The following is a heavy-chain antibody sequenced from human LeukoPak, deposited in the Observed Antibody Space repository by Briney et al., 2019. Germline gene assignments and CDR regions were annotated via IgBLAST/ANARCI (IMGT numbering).Heavy chain of an antibody. CDR3: VRDKGVGRTERFDS. CDR1: CFSVSSTF. J-gene: IGHJ4*02. Sequence: PGGSLRLSCAVSCFSVSSTFMTWVRQAPGKGLQWVSVILDNGITTYADSVKGRFSISRDNSKNTVYLQMNGLSVDDTAVYYCVRDKGVGRTERFDSWGPGTLVTVSS. V-gene: IGHV3-53*01. CDR2: ILDNGIT. D-gene: IGHD1-26*01.